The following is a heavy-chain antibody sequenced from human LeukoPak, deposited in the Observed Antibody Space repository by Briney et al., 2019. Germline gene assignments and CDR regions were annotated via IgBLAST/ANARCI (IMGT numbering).Heavy chain of an antibody. V-gene: IGHV1-2*06. CDR2: INPNTGGT. Sequence: EASVKVSCKTPGYTFIDYFIHWVRQTPGRGLEWMGRINPNTGGTDDAQNFQDRVTMTRDTSINAVYMELNRLTSDDTAVYYCARDLPSTSNWELDYWGQGTLVTVSS. CDR3: ARDLPSTSNWELDY. D-gene: IGHD7-27*01. CDR1: GYTFIDYF. J-gene: IGHJ4*02.